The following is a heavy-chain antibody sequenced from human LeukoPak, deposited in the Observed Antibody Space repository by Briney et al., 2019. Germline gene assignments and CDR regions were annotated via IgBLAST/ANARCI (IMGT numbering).Heavy chain of an antibody. Sequence: SVKVSCKASGGTFSSYAVSWVRQAPGQGLEWMGRVIPIFGTANYAQKFQGRVTITTDESTSTAYMELSSLRSEDTAVYYCARSYGGNGDIYFDYWGQGTLVTVSS. CDR1: GGTFSSYA. CDR2: VIPIFGTA. CDR3: ARSYGGNGDIYFDY. J-gene: IGHJ4*02. V-gene: IGHV1-69*05. D-gene: IGHD4/OR15-4a*01.